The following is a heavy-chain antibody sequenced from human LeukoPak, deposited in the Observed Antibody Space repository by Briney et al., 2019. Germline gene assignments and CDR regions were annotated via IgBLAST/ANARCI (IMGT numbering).Heavy chain of an antibody. Sequence: PGGSLRLSCAASGFTFSSYAMSWVRQAPGKGLEWVSAISGSGGSTYYADSVKGRFTISRDNSKNTLYLQMNSLRAEDMALYYCAKGSANCGGDCYSGDAFDIWGQGTMVTVSS. D-gene: IGHD2-21*02. CDR2: ISGSGGST. J-gene: IGHJ3*02. V-gene: IGHV3-23*01. CDR3: AKGSANCGGDCYSGDAFDI. CDR1: GFTFSSYA.